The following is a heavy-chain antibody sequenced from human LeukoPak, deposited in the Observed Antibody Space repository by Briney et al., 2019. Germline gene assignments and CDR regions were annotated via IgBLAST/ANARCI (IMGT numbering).Heavy chain of an antibody. CDR3: AKGGEWLLYFDY. D-gene: IGHD3-3*01. Sequence: GGSLRLSCAASGFTFSSYAMHWVRQAPGKGLEWVAVISYDGSNKYYADSVKGRFTISRDNSKNTLYLQMNSLRAEDTAVYYCAKGGEWLLYFDYWGQGTLVTVSS. J-gene: IGHJ4*02. CDR1: GFTFSSYA. V-gene: IGHV3-30-3*01. CDR2: ISYDGSNK.